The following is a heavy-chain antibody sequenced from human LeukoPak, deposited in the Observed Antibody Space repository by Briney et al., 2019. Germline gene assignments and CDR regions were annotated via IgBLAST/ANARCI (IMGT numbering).Heavy chain of an antibody. CDR3: ASIKYYYDSSGYYHFDY. D-gene: IGHD3-22*01. Sequence: GASVKVSCKASGYTFTSYGISWVRQAPGQGLEWMGWISAYNGNTNYAQKLQGRVTMTTETSTSTAYMELRSLRSDDTAVYYCASIKYYYDSSGYYHFDYWGQGTLVTVSS. V-gene: IGHV1-18*01. CDR1: GYTFTSYG. J-gene: IGHJ4*02. CDR2: ISAYNGNT.